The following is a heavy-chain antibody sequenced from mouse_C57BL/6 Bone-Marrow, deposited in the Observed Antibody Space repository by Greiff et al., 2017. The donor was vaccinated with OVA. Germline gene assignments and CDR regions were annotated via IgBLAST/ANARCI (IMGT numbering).Heavy chain of an antibody. V-gene: IGHV1-81*01. CDR1: GYTFTSYG. D-gene: IGHD2-2*01. Sequence: VKVVESGAELARPGASVKLSCKASGYTFTSYGISWVKQRTGQGLEWIGEIYPRSGNTYYNEKFKGKATLTADKSSSTAYMELRSLTSEDSAVYFCATAQVTTSFDYWGQGTTLTVSS. CDR2: IYPRSGNT. J-gene: IGHJ2*01. CDR3: ATAQVTTSFDY.